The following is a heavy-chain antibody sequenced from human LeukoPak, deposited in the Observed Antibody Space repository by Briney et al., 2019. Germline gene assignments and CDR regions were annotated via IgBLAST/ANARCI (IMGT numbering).Heavy chain of an antibody. CDR2: INHSGST. J-gene: IGHJ4*02. D-gene: IGHD4-17*01. V-gene: IGHV4-34*09. CDR1: GESFSGYY. CDR3: ARGDTVTAFDY. Sequence: SETLSLTCAVYGESFSGYYWSWIRQPPGKGLEWIGEINHSGSTYYNPSLKSRVTISVDTSKNQFSLKLSSVTAADTAVYYCARGDTVTAFDYWGQETLVTVSS.